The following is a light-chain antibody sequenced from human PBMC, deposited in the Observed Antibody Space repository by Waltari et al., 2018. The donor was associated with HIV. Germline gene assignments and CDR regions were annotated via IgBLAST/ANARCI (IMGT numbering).Light chain of an antibody. CDR3: CSYVGVVNSFVL. J-gene: IGLJ2*01. V-gene: IGLV2-23*02. CDR1: SSNL. CDR2: EVS. Sequence: SALTQPASVSGSRGQSITISGTATSSNLISWSQQHPGKAPKLIIYEVSKRPSGVSDRFSAAKSGNTASLTSSGLQAEDEADYHCCSYVGVVNSFVLFGGGTKLTVL.